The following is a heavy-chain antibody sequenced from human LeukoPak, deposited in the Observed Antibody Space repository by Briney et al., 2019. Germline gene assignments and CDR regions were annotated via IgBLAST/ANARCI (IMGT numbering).Heavy chain of an antibody. J-gene: IGHJ3*02. CDR1: GFTFDDYG. Sequence: RSGGSLRLSCAVSGFTFDDYGMSWVRQAPGEGLEWVSGITWNGGKTGYTDSVKGRFTISRDNAKKSLYLDMNFLRAEDTALYYCARDTDFRYGFGHYGAAFDIWGQGTMVTVSA. CDR2: ITWNGGKT. V-gene: IGHV3-20*04. D-gene: IGHD4-17*01. CDR3: ARDTDFRYGFGHYGAAFDI.